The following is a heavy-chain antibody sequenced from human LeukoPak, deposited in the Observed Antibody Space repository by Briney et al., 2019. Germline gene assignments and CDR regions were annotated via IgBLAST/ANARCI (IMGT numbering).Heavy chain of an antibody. V-gene: IGHV4-4*07. CDR3: ARDFRGYSYGPFDY. Sequence: SATLSLTSTVSGGSISSYYWSWIRQPAGKGLEWNGRIYTSGSTNYNPSLKSRVTMSVDTSKNQFSLKLSSVTAADTAVYYCARDFRGYSYGPFDYWGQGTLVTVSS. CDR1: GGSISSYY. CDR2: IYTSGST. J-gene: IGHJ4*02. D-gene: IGHD5-18*01.